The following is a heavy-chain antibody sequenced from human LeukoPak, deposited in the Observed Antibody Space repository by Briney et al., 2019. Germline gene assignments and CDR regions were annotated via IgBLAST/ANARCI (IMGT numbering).Heavy chain of an antibody. V-gene: IGHV1-69*04. D-gene: IGHD3-10*01. CDR2: IIPILGIA. J-gene: IGHJ3*02. Sequence: ASVKVSCKASGGTFSSYAISWVRQAPGQGLEWMGRIIPILGIANYARKFQGRVTITADKSTSTAYMELSSLRSEDTAVYYCAREGYYGSGSYYPSAFDIWGQGTMVTVSS. CDR3: AREGYYGSGSYYPSAFDI. CDR1: GGTFSSYA.